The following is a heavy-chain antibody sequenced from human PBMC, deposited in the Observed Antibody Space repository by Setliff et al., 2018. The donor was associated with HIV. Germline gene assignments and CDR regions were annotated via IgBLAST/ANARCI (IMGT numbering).Heavy chain of an antibody. V-gene: IGHV3-48*01. J-gene: IGHJ6*03. CDR3: ARAGAVEGYYYYYYMDV. Sequence: PGGSLRLSCATSGFTFDSYSIIWVRQAPGKGLEWVSYISGLGGGTIYYADSVRGRFTISRDDAEKSVYLRMNSLRAEDTAVYYCARAGAVEGYYYYYYMDVWGKGTTVTVSS. D-gene: IGHD1-1*01. CDR2: ISGLGGGTI. CDR1: GFTFDSYS.